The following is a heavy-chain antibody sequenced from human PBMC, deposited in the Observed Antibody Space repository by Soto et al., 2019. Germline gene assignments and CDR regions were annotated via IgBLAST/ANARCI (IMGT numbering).Heavy chain of an antibody. V-gene: IGHV3-33*01. CDR1: GFTFSSYG. CDR3: ARGLGYYDSSGYYNHDAFDI. Sequence: QVQLVESGGGVVQPGRSLRLSCAASGFTFSSYGMHWVRQAPGKGLEWVVVIWYDGSNKYYADSVKGRFTISRDNSKNTLYLQMNSLRAEDTAVYYCARGLGYYDSSGYYNHDAFDIWGQGTMVTVSS. CDR2: IWYDGSNK. D-gene: IGHD3-22*01. J-gene: IGHJ3*02.